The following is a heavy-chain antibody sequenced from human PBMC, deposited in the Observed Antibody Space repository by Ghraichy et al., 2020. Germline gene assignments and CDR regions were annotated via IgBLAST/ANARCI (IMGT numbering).Heavy chain of an antibody. CDR3: ARGVVPAAAHHFDY. J-gene: IGHJ4*02. V-gene: IGHV4-61*02. CDR1: GGSVGSSSYY. D-gene: IGHD2-2*01. Sequence: SETLSLTCTVSGGSVGSSSYYWSWIRQPAGKGLEWIGRIHVGGTTTYNPSLKSRIAITLDTSKKQFSLRLSSVTAADTAVYYCARGVVPAAAHHFDYWGRGSLVTVSS. CDR2: IHVGGTT.